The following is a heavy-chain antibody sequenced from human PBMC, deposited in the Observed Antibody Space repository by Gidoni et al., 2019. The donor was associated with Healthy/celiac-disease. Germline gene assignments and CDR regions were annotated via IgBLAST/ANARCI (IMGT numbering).Heavy chain of an antibody. CDR3: AKVRSSIHVRGLNYFDY. CDR1: GFTFSSYA. J-gene: IGHJ4*02. D-gene: IGHD1-26*01. V-gene: IGHV3-23*01. CDR2: ISGSGGST. Sequence: EVQLLESGGGLVQPGGSLRLSCAASGFTFSSYAMSWVRQAPGKGLEWVSAISGSGGSTYYADSVKGRFTISRDNSKNTLYLKMNSLRAEDTAVYYCAKVRSSIHVRGLNYFDYWGQGTLVTVSS.